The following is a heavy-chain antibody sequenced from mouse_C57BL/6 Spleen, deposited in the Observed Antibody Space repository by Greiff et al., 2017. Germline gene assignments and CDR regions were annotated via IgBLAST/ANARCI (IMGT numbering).Heavy chain of an antibody. D-gene: IGHD1-1*01. CDR1: GFTFSSYA. J-gene: IGHJ1*03. Sequence: DVKLVESGEGLVKPGGSLKLSCAASGFTFSSYAMSWVRQTPEKRLEWVAYISSGGDYIYYADTVKGRFTISRDNARNTLYLQMSSLKSEDTAMYYCTRKFWGYGSSPYWYFDVWGTGTTVTVSS. CDR3: TRKFWGYGSSPYWYFDV. V-gene: IGHV5-9-1*02. CDR2: ISSGGDYI.